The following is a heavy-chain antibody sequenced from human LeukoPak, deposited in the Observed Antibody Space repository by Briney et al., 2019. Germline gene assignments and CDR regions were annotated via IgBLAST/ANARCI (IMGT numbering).Heavy chain of an antibody. J-gene: IGHJ4*02. CDR2: ITRSSTTI. Sequence: PGGSLRLSCAASGFNFSIYSMNWVRQAPGKGLEWVSYITRSSTTIYYADSVKGRFTISRDNAKNSLYLQMNSLRAEDTAVYYCARDHEGANYDYWGQGTLVTVSS. V-gene: IGHV3-48*04. CDR3: ARDHEGANYDY. D-gene: IGHD5-24*01. CDR1: GFNFSIYS.